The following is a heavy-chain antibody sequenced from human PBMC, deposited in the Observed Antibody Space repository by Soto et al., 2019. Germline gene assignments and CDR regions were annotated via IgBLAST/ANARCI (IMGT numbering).Heavy chain of an antibody. Sequence: LRLSCAASGFTFSSYGMHWVRQAPGKGLEWVAVIWYDGSNKYYADSVKGRFTISRDNSKNTLYLQMNSLRAEDTAVYYCARDRNDFWSGYYSDYYYGMDVWGQGTTVTV. CDR3: ARDRNDFWSGYYSDYYYGMDV. V-gene: IGHV3-33*01. D-gene: IGHD3-3*01. J-gene: IGHJ6*02. CDR1: GFTFSSYG. CDR2: IWYDGSNK.